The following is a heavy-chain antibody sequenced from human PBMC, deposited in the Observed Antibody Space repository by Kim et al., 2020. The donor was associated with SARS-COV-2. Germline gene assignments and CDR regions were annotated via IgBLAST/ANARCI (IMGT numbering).Heavy chain of an antibody. J-gene: IGHJ4*02. D-gene: IGHD1-26*01. CDR2: SAL. V-gene: IGHV3-48*04. CDR3: AREWELLDY. Sequence: SALSHTDPVKGRITNSRNNAKNSLSLQMNSLRAEDTAVYYCAREWELLDYWGQGTLVTVSS.